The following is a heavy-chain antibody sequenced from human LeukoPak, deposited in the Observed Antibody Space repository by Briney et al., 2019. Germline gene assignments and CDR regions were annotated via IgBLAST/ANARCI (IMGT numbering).Heavy chain of an antibody. CDR1: GFTFSNYG. Sequence: GGSLRLSCAASGFTFSNYGMHWVRQAPGKGLEWVAVISYDGSNKYYADSVKGRFTISRDNSKNTLYLQMNSPRAEDTAVYYCAKSPWGDSSGYYSDYWGQGTLVTVSS. J-gene: IGHJ4*02. V-gene: IGHV3-30*18. D-gene: IGHD3-22*01. CDR3: AKSPWGDSSGYYSDY. CDR2: ISYDGSNK.